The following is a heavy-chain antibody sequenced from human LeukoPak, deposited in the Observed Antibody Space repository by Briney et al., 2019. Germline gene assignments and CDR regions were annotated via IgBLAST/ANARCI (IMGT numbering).Heavy chain of an antibody. V-gene: IGHV4-59*08. Sequence: SETLSLTCTVSGGSISSYYWSWIRQPPGKGLEWIGYIYYSGSTNYNPSLKSRVTISVDTSKNQFSLKLSSVTAADTAVYYCARFSNGQVSYYFDYWGQGTLVTVSS. J-gene: IGHJ4*02. CDR2: IYYSGST. CDR1: GGSISSYY. CDR3: ARFSNGQVSYYFDY. D-gene: IGHD1-14*01.